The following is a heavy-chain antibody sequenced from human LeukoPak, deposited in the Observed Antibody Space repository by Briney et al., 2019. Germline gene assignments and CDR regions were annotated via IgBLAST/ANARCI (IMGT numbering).Heavy chain of an antibody. CDR1: GGSLSGYF. CDR3: AREGRMSMGIEY. Sequence: PSETLSLTCGVYGGSLSGYFWSWIRQPPGKGLEWIGEINHSGTTNFNPSHKSRVTISVDTSKNQFSLKLSSVTAADTAVYFCAREGRMSMGIEYWGQGTPVTVSS. D-gene: IGHD4/OR15-4a*01. CDR2: INHSGTT. J-gene: IGHJ4*02. V-gene: IGHV4-34*01.